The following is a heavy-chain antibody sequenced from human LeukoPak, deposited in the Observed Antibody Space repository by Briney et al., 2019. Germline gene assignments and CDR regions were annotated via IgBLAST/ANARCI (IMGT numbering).Heavy chain of an antibody. J-gene: IGHJ4*02. CDR3: AKDHSLVLDY. V-gene: IGHV3-74*01. D-gene: IGHD6-13*01. CDR2: INSDGSTT. Sequence: GGSLRLSCAASGFTFSDYWMHWVRQAPGKGLVWVSRINSDGSTTNYADSVKGRFTISRDNAKNTLYLQMNSLRAEDTAVYYCAKDHSLVLDYWGQGTLVTVSS. CDR1: GFTFSDYW.